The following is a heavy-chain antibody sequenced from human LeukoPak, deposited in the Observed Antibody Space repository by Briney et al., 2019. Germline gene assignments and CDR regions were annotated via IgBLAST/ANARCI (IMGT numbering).Heavy chain of an antibody. J-gene: IGHJ4*02. CDR2: IKQDGSEK. V-gene: IGHV3-7*01. CDR1: GFTLSTYW. Sequence: GGSLRLSCAASGFTLSTYWMSWVRQAPAKGLEWVANIKQDGSEKYYVDTAKGRFTISRDNAKNSLYLQMNSLRAEDTALYYCARSRQGGYDYWGQGTLVTVSS. CDR3: ARSRQGGYDY. D-gene: IGHD3-16*01.